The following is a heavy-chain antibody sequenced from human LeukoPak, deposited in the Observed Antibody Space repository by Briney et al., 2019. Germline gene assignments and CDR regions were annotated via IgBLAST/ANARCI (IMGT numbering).Heavy chain of an antibody. Sequence: GGSLRLSCAASGFTFSSYAMSWVRQAPGKGLEWVSAINSAGSTYYGDSVRGRFTISRDNSKDTLSLQINSLRTEDTAVYYCVGDSVGIRYWGQGTLVTVSS. D-gene: IGHD1-26*01. CDR3: VGDSVGIRY. CDR1: GFTFSSYA. CDR2: INSAGST. V-gene: IGHV3-23*01. J-gene: IGHJ4*02.